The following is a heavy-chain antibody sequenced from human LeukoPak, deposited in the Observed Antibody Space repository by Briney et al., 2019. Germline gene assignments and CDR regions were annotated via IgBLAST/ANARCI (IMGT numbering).Heavy chain of an antibody. Sequence: PGGSLRLSCAASGFTFSSYIMDCVRPAPGKGLEWVSSISSSSSYIYYADSVKGRFTISRDNAKNSLYLQMNSLRAEDTAVYYCESTVDIVAVDYWGQGTLVTVSS. CDR3: ESTVDIVAVDY. CDR1: GFTFSSYI. D-gene: IGHD5-12*01. V-gene: IGHV3-21*01. J-gene: IGHJ4*02. CDR2: ISSSSSYI.